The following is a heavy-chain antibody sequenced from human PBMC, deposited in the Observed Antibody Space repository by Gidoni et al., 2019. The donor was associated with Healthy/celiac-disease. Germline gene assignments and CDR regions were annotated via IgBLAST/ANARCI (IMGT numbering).Heavy chain of an antibody. CDR1: GLPFSSYG. Sequence: QVQLVESGGGVVQPGRSLRLSCAASGLPFSSYGMHWVRQAPGKGLEWVAFIRYDGSNKYYADSVKGRFTIARDNSKNTLYLQMNSLRAEDTAVYYCAKDVAVAGVPFDYWGQGTLVTVSS. J-gene: IGHJ4*02. CDR3: AKDVAVAGVPFDY. CDR2: IRYDGSNK. V-gene: IGHV3-30*02. D-gene: IGHD6-19*01.